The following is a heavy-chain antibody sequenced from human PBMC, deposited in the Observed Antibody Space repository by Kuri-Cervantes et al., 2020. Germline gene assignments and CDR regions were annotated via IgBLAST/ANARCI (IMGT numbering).Heavy chain of an antibody. D-gene: IGHD3-16*01. CDR3: VRGESGGCDS. Sequence: SETLSLTCTVSGGSISSYYWSWIRQPPGKGLEWIGYIYYSGNTSYNPSLKSRVTISVDTSKNQFSLQLNSVTPEDTGLYYCVRGESGGCDSWGQGTLVTVSS. CDR1: GGSISSYY. J-gene: IGHJ5*01. CDR2: IYYSGNT. V-gene: IGHV4-59*12.